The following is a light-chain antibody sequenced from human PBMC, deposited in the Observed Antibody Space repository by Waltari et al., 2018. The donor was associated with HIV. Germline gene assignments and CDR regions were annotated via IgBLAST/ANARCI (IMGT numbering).Light chain of an antibody. Sequence: QPVVTQESSLTVSPGGTVILTCASSAGVVTRGNCPYCFQLRPGQAPKSLIFDSNNRYPWTPARFAGSFLGGKAALTLTGAQPEDEAAYYCLLSFDGTLVFGGGT. CDR1: AGVVTRGNC. CDR3: LLSFDGTLV. J-gene: IGLJ2*01. V-gene: IGLV7-46*01. CDR2: DSN.